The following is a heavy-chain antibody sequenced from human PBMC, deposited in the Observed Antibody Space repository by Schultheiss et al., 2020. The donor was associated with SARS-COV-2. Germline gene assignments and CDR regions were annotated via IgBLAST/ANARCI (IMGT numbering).Heavy chain of an antibody. V-gene: IGHV3-30*18. CDR3: VKDRWWNDAFDI. CDR1: GFTFSSYG. Sequence: GGSLRLSCAASGFTFSSYGMHWVRQAPGKGLEWVAVISYDGSNKYYADSVKGRFTISRDNSKNTLYLQMSSLRAEDTAVYYCVKDRWWNDAFDIWGQGTMVTVSS. J-gene: IGHJ3*02. CDR2: ISYDGSNK. D-gene: IGHD2-15*01.